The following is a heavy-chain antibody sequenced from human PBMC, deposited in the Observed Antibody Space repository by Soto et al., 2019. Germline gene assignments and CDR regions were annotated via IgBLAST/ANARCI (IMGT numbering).Heavy chain of an antibody. Sequence: PGGSLRLSCTGSGISLSAYWMHWVRQAPGKGLVWVSRINPESTTITYADSVKGQFTISRDNAENTLFLHMNSLSAEDTGVYYCTKDTFGGRDSWGQGTLVTVSS. CDR3: TKDTFGGRDS. D-gene: IGHD2-15*01. CDR2: INPESTTI. J-gene: IGHJ4*02. CDR1: GISLSAYW. V-gene: IGHV3-74*03.